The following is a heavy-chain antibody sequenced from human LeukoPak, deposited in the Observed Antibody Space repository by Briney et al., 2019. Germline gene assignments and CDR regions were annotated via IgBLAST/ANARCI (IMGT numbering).Heavy chain of an antibody. J-gene: IGHJ4*02. CDR3: ARSTPIGDFDC. CDR2: INPNSGGT. Sequence: ASVKVSCKASGYTFTDFYMHWVRQAPGQGLEWMGRINPNSGGTNYAQKFQGRVTMTRDTPISTAYMELSRLRSDDTAVYYCARSTPIGDFDCWGQGTLVTVSS. V-gene: IGHV1-2*06. D-gene: IGHD2-21*01. CDR1: GYTFTDFY.